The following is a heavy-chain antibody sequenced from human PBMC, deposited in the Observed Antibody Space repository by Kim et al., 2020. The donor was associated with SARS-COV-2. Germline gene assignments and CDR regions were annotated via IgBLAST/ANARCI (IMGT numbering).Heavy chain of an antibody. D-gene: IGHD6-19*01. Sequence: SETLSLTCAVYGGSFSGYYWSWIRQPPGKGLEWIGEINHSGSTNYNPSLKSRVTISVDTSKNQFSLKLSSVTAADTAVYYCARAPPRAVFDYWGQGTLVTVSS. J-gene: IGHJ4*02. V-gene: IGHV4-34*01. CDR3: ARAPPRAVFDY. CDR2: INHSGST. CDR1: GGSFSGYY.